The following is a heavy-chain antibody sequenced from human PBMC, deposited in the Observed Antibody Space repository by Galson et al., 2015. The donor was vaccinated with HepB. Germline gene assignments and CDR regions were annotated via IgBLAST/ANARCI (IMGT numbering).Heavy chain of an antibody. CDR2: VSYDGGTK. CDR3: AKDRSTHAPYGYGMDV. CDR1: GVTLSNYG. Sequence: SLRLSCAASGVTLSNYGMHWVRQAPGKGLEWVAVVSYDGGTKYYAGSVKGRFTISKDKSRNTVYLQMDTLRPEDTAVYFCAKDRSTHAPYGYGMDVWGQGTTVTVSS. V-gene: IGHV3-30*18. J-gene: IGHJ6*02. D-gene: IGHD3-10*01.